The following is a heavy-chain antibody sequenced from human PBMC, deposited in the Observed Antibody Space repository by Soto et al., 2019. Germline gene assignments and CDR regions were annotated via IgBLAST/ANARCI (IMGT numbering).Heavy chain of an antibody. V-gene: IGHV4-59*08. CDR2: IYYSGST. CDR1: GGSISSYY. Sequence: QVQLQESGPGLVKPSETLSLTCTVSGGSISSYYWSWLRQPPGKGLEWIGYIYYSGSTNYNPSLKSRVTISEGTSKYQSSLKLSSVTAADTAVYYCARHRPTTLTTERYGYFDLCGRGTLVTVSS. D-gene: IGHD4-17*01. CDR3: ARHRPTTLTTERYGYFDL. J-gene: IGHJ2*01.